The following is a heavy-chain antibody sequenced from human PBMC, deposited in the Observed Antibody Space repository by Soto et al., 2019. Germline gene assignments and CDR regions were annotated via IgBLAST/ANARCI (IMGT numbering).Heavy chain of an antibody. CDR2: VSANGDIT. D-gene: IGHD3-10*01. CDR1: GFTFSEYA. Sequence: EVKVLESGGDLMQSGGSLRLSCVASGFTFSEYAMTWVRQAPGKGLDWVSSVSANGDITYYADSVKGRFTISRDNSNNTLLLQMNSLRAEDTALYYCARGDRGGSGSPASYYFSGLDVWGQGTTVIVSS. J-gene: IGHJ6*02. CDR3: ARGDRGGSGSPASYYFSGLDV. V-gene: IGHV3-23*01.